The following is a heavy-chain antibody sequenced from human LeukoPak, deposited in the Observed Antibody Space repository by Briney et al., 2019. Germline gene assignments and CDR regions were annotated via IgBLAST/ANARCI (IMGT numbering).Heavy chain of an antibody. J-gene: IGHJ4*02. CDR1: GYNFANFW. Sequence: GESLKISCKCSGYNFANFWIGGVRQLPGKGLEWMGIIFPGDSDTRYSPSFQGQVTISADNSVSTAYLQWGSLKASDTAIYFCARGNRVLPAPVDYWGKGTLVTVSS. CDR2: IFPGDSDT. CDR3: ARGNRVLPAPVDY. V-gene: IGHV5-51*01. D-gene: IGHD1-14*01.